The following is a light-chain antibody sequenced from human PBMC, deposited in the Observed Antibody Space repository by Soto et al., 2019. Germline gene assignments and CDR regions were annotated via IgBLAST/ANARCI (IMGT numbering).Light chain of an antibody. V-gene: IGKV1-27*01. CDR2: AAS. CDR1: QGISNH. Sequence: DIQMTQSPSSLSASAGDRVTITCRASQGISNHLAWYHQKPGQLPNLLIYAASILQSGVPSRFSGSGSGTDFNLTISSLQPADVGIYYCQKFTSAPFPFGGGTKVEI. CDR3: QKFTSAPFP. J-gene: IGKJ4*01.